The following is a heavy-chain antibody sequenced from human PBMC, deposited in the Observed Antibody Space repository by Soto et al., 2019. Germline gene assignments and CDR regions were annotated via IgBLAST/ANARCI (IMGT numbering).Heavy chain of an antibody. CDR3: ARGGYYYYGMDV. CDR1: GYTFTSYA. CDR2: INAGNGNT. J-gene: IGHJ6*02. Sequence: QVQLVQSGAEVKKPGASVKVSCKASGYTFTSYAMHWVRQAPGQRLEWMGWINAGNGNTKYSQKFQGRVTISRDTSASTAYMELSSLRSEDTAVYYCARGGYYYYGMDVWGQGTTVTVSS. V-gene: IGHV1-3*01.